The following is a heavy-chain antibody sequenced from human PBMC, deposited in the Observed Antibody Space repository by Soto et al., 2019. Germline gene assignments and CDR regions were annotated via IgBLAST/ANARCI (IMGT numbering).Heavy chain of an antibody. CDR2: IYYSGST. CDR1: GGSICRYY. D-gene: IGHD3-16*01. J-gene: IGHJ4*02. Sequence: ETLSLTCTVPGGSICRYYWSWIRQPPGKGLEWIGYIYYSGSTNYNPSLKSRVTISVDTSKNQFSLKLSSVTAADTAVYYCARRYGGNFDYWGQGTLVTVSS. V-gene: IGHV4-59*01. CDR3: ARRYGGNFDY.